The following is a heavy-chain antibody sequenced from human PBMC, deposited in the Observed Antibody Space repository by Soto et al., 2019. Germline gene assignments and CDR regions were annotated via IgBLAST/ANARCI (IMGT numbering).Heavy chain of an antibody. D-gene: IGHD4-4*01. CDR3: AKEKAVTSYNWFDP. CDR1: GFTFSSYG. V-gene: IGHV3-30*18. Sequence: PGGSLRLSCAASGFTFSSYGMHWVRQAPGKGLEWVAVISYDGSNKYYADSVKGRFTISRDNSKNTLYLQMNSLRAEDTAVYYCAKEKAVTSYNWFDPWGQGTLVTVSS. J-gene: IGHJ5*02. CDR2: ISYDGSNK.